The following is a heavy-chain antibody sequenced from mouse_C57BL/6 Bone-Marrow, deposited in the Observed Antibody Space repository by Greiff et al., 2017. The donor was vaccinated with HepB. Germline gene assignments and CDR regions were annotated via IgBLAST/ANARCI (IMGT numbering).Heavy chain of an antibody. V-gene: IGHV1-55*01. J-gene: IGHJ4*01. Sequence: QVQLKQPGAELVKPGASVKMSCKASGYTFTSYWITWVKQRPGQGLEWIGDIYPGSGSTKYNEKFKSKATLTVDTSSSTAYMQLSSLTSEDSAVYYCAGSSYGYYAMDYWGQGTSVTVSS. CDR3: AGSSYGYYAMDY. CDR2: IYPGSGST. CDR1: GYTFTSYW. D-gene: IGHD1-1*01.